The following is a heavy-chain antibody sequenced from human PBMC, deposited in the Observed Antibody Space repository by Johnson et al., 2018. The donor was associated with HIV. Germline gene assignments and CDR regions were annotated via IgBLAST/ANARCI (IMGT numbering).Heavy chain of an antibody. Sequence: QVQLVESGGGVVQPGRSLRLSCAASGFTFISYAMHWVRQAPGKGLAWVAVISYDGSNKSYADSVKGRFTISRDNSKNTLYVQMNSLRAEDTAVYYCARGTGTDDAFDIWGQGTMVTVSS. V-gene: IGHV3-30-3*01. J-gene: IGHJ3*02. D-gene: IGHD1-1*01. CDR2: ISYDGSNK. CDR3: ARGTGTDDAFDI. CDR1: GFTFISYA.